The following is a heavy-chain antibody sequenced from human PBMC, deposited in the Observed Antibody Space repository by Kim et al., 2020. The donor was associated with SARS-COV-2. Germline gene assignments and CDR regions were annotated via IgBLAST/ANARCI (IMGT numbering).Heavy chain of an antibody. D-gene: IGHD7-27*01. V-gene: IGHV3-30-3*01. CDR1: GFTFSSYA. CDR2: ISYEGSNK. CDR3: GRSTGGYYYYYGMDV. J-gene: IGHJ6*02. Sequence: GGSLRLSCAASGFTFSSYAMHWVRQAPGKGLEWVAVISYEGSNKYYADSVKGRLTISRDNSKNTLYLQMDSLRAEDTAVYYCGRSTGGYYYYYGMDVWGQGTTVTVSS.